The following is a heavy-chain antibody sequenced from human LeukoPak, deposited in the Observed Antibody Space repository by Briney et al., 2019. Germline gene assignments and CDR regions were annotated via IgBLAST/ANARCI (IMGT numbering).Heavy chain of an antibody. V-gene: IGHV7-4-1*02. CDR2: ITTNTGNP. CDR1: GGTFSNYA. Sequence: GSSVKVSCKASGGTFSNYAISWVRQAPGQGLGWMGWITTNTGNPTYAQGFTGRFVFSLDTSVSTAYLQISSLKAEDTAVYYCARDASTIRFDYWGQGTLVTVSS. D-gene: IGHD5-24*01. CDR3: ARDASTIRFDY. J-gene: IGHJ4*02.